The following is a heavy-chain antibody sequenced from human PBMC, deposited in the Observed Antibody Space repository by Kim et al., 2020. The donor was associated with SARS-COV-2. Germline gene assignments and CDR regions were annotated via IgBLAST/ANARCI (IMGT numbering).Heavy chain of an antibody. CDR2: IRSKANSYAT. CDR1: GFTFSGSA. V-gene: IGHV3-73*01. Sequence: GGSLRLSCAASGFTFSGSAMHWVRQASGKGLEWVGRIRSKANSYATAYAASVKGRFTISRDDSKNTAYLQMNSLKTEDTAVYYCTRHREAVLRYFDPYYYYGMDVWGQGTTVTVSS. J-gene: IGHJ6*02. D-gene: IGHD3-9*01. CDR3: TRHREAVLRYFDPYYYYGMDV.